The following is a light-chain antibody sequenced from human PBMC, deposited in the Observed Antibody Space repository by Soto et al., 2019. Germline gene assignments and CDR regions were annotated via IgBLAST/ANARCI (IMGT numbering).Light chain of an antibody. Sequence: QSALTQPASVSGSPGQSITISCTGTSSDVGGSNYVSWYQQHPGKAPKLMIYDVSNRPSGVSNRFSGSKSGNTASLTISGLQAEDEADYYCGSYTSSSTLYVFGTGTKLTLL. CDR1: SSDVGGSNY. CDR2: DVS. V-gene: IGLV2-14*03. CDR3: GSYTSSSTLYV. J-gene: IGLJ1*01.